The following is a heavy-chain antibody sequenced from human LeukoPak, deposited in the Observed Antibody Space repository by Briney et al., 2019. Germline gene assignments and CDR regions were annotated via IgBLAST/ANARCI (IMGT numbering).Heavy chain of an antibody. J-gene: IGHJ5*02. CDR3: AREDYYGSGFDH. V-gene: IGHV1-69*04. CDR1: GGTFSSYT. CDR2: IIPILGIA. Sequence: SVKVSCKASGGTFSSYTISWVRQAPGQGLEGMGRIIPILGIANYAQKFQGRVTITADKSTSTAYMELSSLRSEDTAVYYCAREDYYGSGFDHWGQGTLVTVSS. D-gene: IGHD3-10*01.